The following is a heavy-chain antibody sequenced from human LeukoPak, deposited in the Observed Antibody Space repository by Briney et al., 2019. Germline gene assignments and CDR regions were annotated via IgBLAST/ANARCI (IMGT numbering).Heavy chain of an antibody. CDR1: GFTFSGYA. CDR2: ISGSGGST. D-gene: IGHD3-22*01. V-gene: IGHV3-23*01. CDR3: AKLRKVPYDSSGLYYFDY. Sequence: GGSLRLSCAASGFTFSGYAMCWVRQAPGKGLEWVSAISGSGGSTYYADSVKGRFTISRDNSKNTLYLQMNSLRAEDTAVYYCAKLRKVPYDSSGLYYFDYWGQGTLVTVSS. J-gene: IGHJ4*02.